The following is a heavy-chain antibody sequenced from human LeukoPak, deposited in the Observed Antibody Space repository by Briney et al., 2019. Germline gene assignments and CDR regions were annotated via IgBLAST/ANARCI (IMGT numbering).Heavy chain of an antibody. CDR1: GYTFTSYD. D-gene: IGHD3-3*01. Sequence: ASVKVSCKASGYTFTSYDINWVRQATGQGLEWMGWMNPNSGNTGYAQKFQGRVTMTRNTSISTAYMELSSLRSEDTAVYYCARESFGVVTEYYYYYYYMDVWGKGTTVTVSS. V-gene: IGHV1-8*01. CDR2: MNPNSGNT. CDR3: ARESFGVVTEYYYYYYYMDV. J-gene: IGHJ6*03.